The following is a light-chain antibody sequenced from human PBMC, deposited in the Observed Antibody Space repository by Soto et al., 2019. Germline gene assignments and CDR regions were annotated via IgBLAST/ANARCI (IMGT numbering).Light chain of an antibody. V-gene: IGLV1-40*01. CDR1: SANIGAGYD. CDR2: GNS. J-gene: IGLJ3*02. Sequence: QSVRTQPPSVSGAPGQRVTISCTGRSANIGAGYDVHWSQQLPGTAPKLLIYGNSNRPSGVPDRFSGSKSGTSASLAITGLQAEDEADYDCQSYDSSLSGSVFGGGTKLTVL. CDR3: QSYDSSLSGSV.